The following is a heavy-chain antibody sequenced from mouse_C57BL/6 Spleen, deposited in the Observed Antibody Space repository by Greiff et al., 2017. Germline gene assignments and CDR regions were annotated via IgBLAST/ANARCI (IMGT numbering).Heavy chain of an antibody. CDR1: GYAFTNYL. Sequence: QVQLQQSGAELVRPGTSVKVSCKASGYAFTNYLIEWVKQRPGQGLEWIGVINPGSGGTNYNEKFKGKATLTADKSFSTAYMQLSSLTSEDSAVYFCARAYSNYGYFDVWGTGTTVTVSS. CDR2: INPGSGGT. D-gene: IGHD2-5*01. CDR3: ARAYSNYGYFDV. J-gene: IGHJ1*03. V-gene: IGHV1-54*01.